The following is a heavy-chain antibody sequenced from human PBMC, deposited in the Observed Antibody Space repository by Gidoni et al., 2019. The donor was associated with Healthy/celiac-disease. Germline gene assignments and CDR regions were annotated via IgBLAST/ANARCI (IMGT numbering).Heavy chain of an antibody. V-gene: IGHV3-30*18. D-gene: IGHD3-22*01. J-gene: IGHJ4*02. CDR2: ISYDGSNK. Sequence: QVQLVESGGGVVQPGRSLRLSCAASGFTFSSYGMHWVRQAPGKGLEWVAVISYDGSNKYYADSVKGRFTISRDNSKNTLYLQMNSLRAEDTAVYYCAKVDYDSSGCDYWGQGTLVTVSS. CDR1: GFTFSSYG. CDR3: AKVDYDSSGCDY.